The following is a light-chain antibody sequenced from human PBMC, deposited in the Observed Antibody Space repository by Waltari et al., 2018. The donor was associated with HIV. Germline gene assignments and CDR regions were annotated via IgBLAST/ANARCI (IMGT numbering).Light chain of an antibody. CDR1: SSHIGAGYH. CDR2: RNN. Sequence: QSVFTQPPSISGPPGQRITVPCSGTSSHIGAGYHVHWYQQLPGTAPKLLLYRNNKRPSGVPDRFSASKSGASASLGITGLQAADEGEYFCQSYDASLSAWVFGGGTRLTVL. V-gene: IGLV1-40*03. CDR3: QSYDASLSAWV. J-gene: IGLJ2*01.